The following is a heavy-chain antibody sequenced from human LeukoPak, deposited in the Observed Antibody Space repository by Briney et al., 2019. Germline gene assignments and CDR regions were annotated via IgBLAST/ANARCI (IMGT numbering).Heavy chain of an antibody. J-gene: IGHJ4*02. V-gene: IGHV4-34*01. Sequence: SETLSLTCAVYGGSFSGYYWSWIRQPPGKGLEWIGEINHSGSTNYNPSLKSRVTISVDTSKNQFSLKLSSVTAADTAVYYCARGRVGARPGELDYWGQGTLVRLL. CDR3: ARGRVGARPGELDY. CDR2: INHSGST. D-gene: IGHD1-26*01. CDR1: GGSFSGYY.